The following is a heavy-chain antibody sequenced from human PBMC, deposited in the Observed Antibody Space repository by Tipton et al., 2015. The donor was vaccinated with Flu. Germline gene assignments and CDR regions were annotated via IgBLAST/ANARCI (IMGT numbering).Heavy chain of an antibody. CDR1: GFTVSSNY. V-gene: IGHV3-66*01. CDR3: ARDGYDSSGYPFDY. CDR2: IYSGGST. Sequence: SLRLSCAASGFTVSSNYMSRVRQAPGKGLEWVSVIYSGGSTYYADSVKGRFTISRDNSKNTLYLQMNSLRAEDTAVYYCARDGYDSSGYPFDYWGQGTLVTVSS. D-gene: IGHD3-22*01. J-gene: IGHJ4*02.